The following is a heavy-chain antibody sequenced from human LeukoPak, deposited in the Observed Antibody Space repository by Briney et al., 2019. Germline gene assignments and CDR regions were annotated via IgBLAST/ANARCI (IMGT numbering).Heavy chain of an antibody. CDR1: GFTFSSYG. J-gene: IGHJ2*01. CDR3: ARCRSPTFGYFDL. D-gene: IGHD1-26*01. Sequence: PGGSLRLSCAASGFTFSSYGMHWVRQAPGKGLECVAVIWYDGSNKYYADSVKSRFTISRENSRNTLYLQMNSLRAEDTAVYYCARCRSPTFGYFDLWGRGPLVSVSS. V-gene: IGHV3-33*01. CDR2: IWYDGSNK.